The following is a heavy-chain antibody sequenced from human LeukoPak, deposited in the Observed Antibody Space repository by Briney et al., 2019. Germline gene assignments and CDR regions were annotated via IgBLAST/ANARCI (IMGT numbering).Heavy chain of an antibody. V-gene: IGHV3-38-3*01. CDR2: ISGGST. Sequence: GGSLRLSCAASGFTVSSNEMSWVRQAPGKGLEWVSSISGGSTYYADPVKGRFTISRDNSKNTLYLQMNSLRAEDTAVYYCAKIGKRYSSGWSHPFDYWGQGTLVTVSS. J-gene: IGHJ4*02. CDR1: GFTVSSNE. CDR3: AKIGKRYSSGWSHPFDY. D-gene: IGHD6-19*01.